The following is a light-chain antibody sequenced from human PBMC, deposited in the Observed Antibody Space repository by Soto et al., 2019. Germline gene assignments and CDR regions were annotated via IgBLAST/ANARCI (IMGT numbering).Light chain of an antibody. CDR2: DTS. CDR1: QSLSGN. J-gene: IGKJ4*01. V-gene: IGKV3-11*01. CDR3: QQRSNWPPNT. Sequence: EIVLTQSPATLSLSPGQRATLSCRAIQSLSGNLALAWYQQKPGQPPRLLIYDTSNRATGIPARFSGSGSGTDFTLTISSLESEDFAVYYCQQRSNWPPNTFGGGTKVDIK.